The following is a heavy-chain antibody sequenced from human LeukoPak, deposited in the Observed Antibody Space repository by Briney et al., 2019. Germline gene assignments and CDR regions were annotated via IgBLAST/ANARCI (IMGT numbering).Heavy chain of an antibody. Sequence: SETLSLTCAVYGGSFSGYYCIWIRQPPGKGLEWIGEINHSGSTNYNPSLKSRVTILVDTSKNQFALNLSSVTAADTAIYYCARLVVGATLGGYYYYYYYMDVWGKGTTVTVSS. CDR1: GGSFSGYY. CDR2: INHSGST. CDR3: ARLVVGATLGGYYYYYYYMDV. V-gene: IGHV4-34*01. J-gene: IGHJ6*03. D-gene: IGHD1-26*01.